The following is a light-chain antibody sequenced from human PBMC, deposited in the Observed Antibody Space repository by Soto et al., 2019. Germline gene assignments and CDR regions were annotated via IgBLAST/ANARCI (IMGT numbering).Light chain of an antibody. V-gene: IGKV1-5*03. J-gene: IGKJ1*01. CDR3: QHYNSYSEA. Sequence: DIQMTQSPTLSGSVGDRVTITCRASQTISSWLAWYQQKPGKAPKLLIYKASTLKSGVPSRFSGSGSGTEFTLTINSLQPDDFATYYCQHYNSYSEAFGQGTKVDIK. CDR1: QTISSW. CDR2: KAS.